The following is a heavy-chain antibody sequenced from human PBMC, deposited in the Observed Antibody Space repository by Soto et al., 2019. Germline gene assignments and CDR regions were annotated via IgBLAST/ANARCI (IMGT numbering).Heavy chain of an antibody. J-gene: IGHJ6*03. Sequence: SETLSLTCTVSGGSISSSSYYWGWIRQPPGKGLEWIGSIYYSGSTYYNPSLKSRVTISVDTSKNQFSLKLSSVTAADTAVYYCVRTFRTRGHSYGWEVDYYYYMDVWGKGTTVAVSS. V-gene: IGHV4-39*01. D-gene: IGHD5-18*01. CDR1: GGSISSSSYY. CDR2: IYYSGST. CDR3: VRTFRTRGHSYGWEVDYYYYMDV.